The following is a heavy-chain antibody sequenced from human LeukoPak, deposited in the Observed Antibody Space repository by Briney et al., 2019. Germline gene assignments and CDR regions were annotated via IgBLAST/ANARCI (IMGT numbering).Heavy chain of an antibody. CDR3: AGPGIDYDSSGYYSPDAFDI. V-gene: IGHV1-69*05. J-gene: IGHJ3*02. CDR2: IIPIFGTA. CDR1: GDTFTGYY. Sequence: GASMKVSCKASGDTFTGYYMHRVGQAPGKELEWMGRIIPIFGTANYAQKFQGRVTITTDESTSTAYMELSSLRSEDTAVYYCAGPGIDYDSSGYYSPDAFDIWGQGTMVTVSS. D-gene: IGHD3-22*01.